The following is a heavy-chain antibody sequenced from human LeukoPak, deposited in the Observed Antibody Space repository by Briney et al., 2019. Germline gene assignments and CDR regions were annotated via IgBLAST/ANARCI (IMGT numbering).Heavy chain of an antibody. D-gene: IGHD1-26*01. V-gene: IGHV3-11*06. CDR2: ISSSGGYT. Sequence: GGSLRLSCAASGFTFSDYYMSWVRQAPGKGLEWVSNISSSGGYTTYADSVKGRFTISRDNAKNSLYLQMNSLRAEDTAVYYCARSRASGSLNQYYFDYWGQGTLVTVSS. J-gene: IGHJ4*02. CDR1: GFTFSDYY. CDR3: ARSRASGSLNQYYFDY.